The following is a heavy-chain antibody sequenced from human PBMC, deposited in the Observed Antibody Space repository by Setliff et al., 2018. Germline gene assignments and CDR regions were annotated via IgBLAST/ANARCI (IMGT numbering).Heavy chain of an antibody. Sequence: SETLSLTCTVSGGSISDNNYYWGWIRQSPGKELEWIGGISYSANKYYNPSFRSGVTIPIDMSKNQFSLNIDSVTAADTAVYYCARESRFGYSGYDSAFDFWGQGMLVTVSS. D-gene: IGHD5-12*01. CDR3: ARESRFGYSGYDSAFDF. J-gene: IGHJ4*02. V-gene: IGHV4-39*02. CDR2: ISYSANK. CDR1: GGSISDNNYY.